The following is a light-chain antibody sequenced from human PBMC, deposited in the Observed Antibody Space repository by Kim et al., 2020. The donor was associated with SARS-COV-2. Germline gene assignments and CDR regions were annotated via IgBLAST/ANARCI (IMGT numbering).Light chain of an antibody. CDR3: QAWDSTTAV. J-gene: IGLJ3*02. V-gene: IGLV3-1*01. Sequence: VSPGQTASITCSGDKLGDKYACWYQQKPGQSPVMVFYQDSKRPSGIPERFSGSNSGNTATLTISGTQAMDEADYYCQAWDSTTAVFGGGTQLTVL. CDR1: KLGDKY. CDR2: QDS.